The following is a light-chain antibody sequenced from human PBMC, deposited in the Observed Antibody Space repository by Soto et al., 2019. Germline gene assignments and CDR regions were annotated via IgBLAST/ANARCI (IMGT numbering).Light chain of an antibody. CDR1: SSNIGAGYD. V-gene: IGLV1-40*01. Sequence: QSVLTQPPSVSGAPGQRVTISCTGSSSNIGAGYDVHWYQQFPGTAPKLLIFGNSDRPSGVPDRFSGYKSGTSASLAITGLQAEDEADYFCQSYDSSLSTYVFGTGTKVTVL. CDR2: GNS. J-gene: IGLJ1*01. CDR3: QSYDSSLSTYV.